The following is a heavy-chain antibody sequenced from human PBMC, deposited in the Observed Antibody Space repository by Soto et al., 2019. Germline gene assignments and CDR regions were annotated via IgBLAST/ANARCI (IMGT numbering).Heavy chain of an antibody. J-gene: IGHJ4*02. CDR3: ARDLGYCSGGSCHSFDY. CDR1: GGTFSSYA. CDR2: ISPIFGTA. D-gene: IGHD2-15*01. V-gene: IGHV1-69*12. Sequence: QVQLVQSGAEVKKPGSSVKVSCKASGGTFSSYAISWVRQAPGQGLEWMGGISPIFGTANYAQKFQGRVTITADESTSTAYMELSSLRSEDTAVDYCARDLGYCSGGSCHSFDYWGQVTLVTVSS.